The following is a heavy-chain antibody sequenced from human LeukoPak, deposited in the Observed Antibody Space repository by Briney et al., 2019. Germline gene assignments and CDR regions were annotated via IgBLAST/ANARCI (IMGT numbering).Heavy chain of an antibody. CDR1: GFTFSDYY. V-gene: IGHV3-11*01. CDR3: ARVKRRYYDSSGYWY. Sequence: GSLRLSCAASGFTFSDYYMSWIRQAPGKGLEWVSYISSSGSTIYYADSVKGRFTISRDNAKNSLYLQMNSLRAEDTAVYYCARVKRRYYDSSGYWYWGQGTLVTVSS. D-gene: IGHD3-22*01. J-gene: IGHJ4*02. CDR2: ISSSGSTI.